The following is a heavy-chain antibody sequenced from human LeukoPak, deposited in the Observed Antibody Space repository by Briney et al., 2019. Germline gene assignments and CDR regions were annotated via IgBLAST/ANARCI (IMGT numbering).Heavy chain of an antibody. CDR3: ARAPRYYDFWSGYARGYNWFDP. Sequence: ASVKVSCKASGYTFTSYDINWVRQATGQGLEWMGWMNPNSGNTGYAQKFQGRVTMTRNTSISTAYIELSSLRSEDTAVYYCARAPRYYDFWSGYARGYNWFDPWGQGTLVTVSS. D-gene: IGHD3-3*01. J-gene: IGHJ5*02. V-gene: IGHV1-8*01. CDR2: MNPNSGNT. CDR1: GYTFTSYD.